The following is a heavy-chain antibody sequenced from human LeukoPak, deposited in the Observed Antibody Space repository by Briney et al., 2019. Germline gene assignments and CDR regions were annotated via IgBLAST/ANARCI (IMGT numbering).Heavy chain of an antibody. CDR1: GFTFSSYA. D-gene: IGHD2/OR15-2a*01. CDR2: ISVSGGNT. V-gene: IGHV3-23*01. CDR3: AREGPRGNSQFDY. Sequence: GGSLRLSCAASGFTFSSYAMSWVRQAPGKGLEWVSSISVSGGNTYYADSVKGRFTISRDNSKNTLYLQVNSLRAEDTAIYYCAREGPRGNSQFDYWGQGTLVTVSS. J-gene: IGHJ4*02.